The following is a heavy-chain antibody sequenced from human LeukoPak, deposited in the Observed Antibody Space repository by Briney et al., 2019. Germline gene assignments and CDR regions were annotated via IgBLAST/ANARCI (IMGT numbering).Heavy chain of an antibody. Sequence: GGSLRLSCAASGFTFSSRGMHWVRQAPGEELEWVAVISYDGSNKYYADSVKGRFTISRDNSKNTLYLQMNSLRGEDTAVYYCARAPREGFSGSYHDYWGQGTLVTVSS. CDR3: ARAPREGFSGSYHDY. D-gene: IGHD1-26*01. CDR1: GFTFSSRG. J-gene: IGHJ4*02. V-gene: IGHV3-30*03. CDR2: ISYDGSNK.